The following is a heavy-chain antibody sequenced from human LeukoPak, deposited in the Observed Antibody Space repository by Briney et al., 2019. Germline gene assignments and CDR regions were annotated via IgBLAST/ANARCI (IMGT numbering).Heavy chain of an antibody. CDR1: GYTFTGYY. CDR3: ARSRIAAGGAEFDY. J-gene: IGHJ4*02. Sequence: GASVKVSCKASGYTFTGYYMHWVRQAPGQGLEWMGWINPNSGGTNYAQKFQGRVTMTRDTSISTAYMELSRLRSDDTAVYYCARSRIAAGGAEFDYWGQGTLVTVSS. D-gene: IGHD6-13*01. V-gene: IGHV1-2*02. CDR2: INPNSGGT.